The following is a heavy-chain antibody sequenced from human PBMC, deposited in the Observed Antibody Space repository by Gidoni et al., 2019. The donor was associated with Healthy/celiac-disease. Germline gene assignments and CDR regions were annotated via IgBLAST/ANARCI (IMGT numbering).Heavy chain of an antibody. CDR1: GFTFSSYA. CDR2: ISGSGGST. D-gene: IGHD1-1*01. J-gene: IGHJ4*02. V-gene: IGHV3-23*01. CDR3: AKEESAGTTLFFGY. Sequence: EVQLLESGGGLVPPGGSLSLSCAASGFTFSSYAMSWVRQATGKGMEWVSAISGSGGSTYYADSVKGRFTISRDNSKNTLYLQMNSLRAEDTAVYYCAKEESAGTTLFFGYWGQGTLVTVSS.